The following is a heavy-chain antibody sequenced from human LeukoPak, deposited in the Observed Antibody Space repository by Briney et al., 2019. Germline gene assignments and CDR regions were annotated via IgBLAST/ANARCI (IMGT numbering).Heavy chain of an antibody. V-gene: IGHV1-2*02. CDR3: ARGLQTYYYDSSGLNWFDP. CDR2: INPNSGGT. J-gene: IGHJ5*02. D-gene: IGHD3-22*01. CDR1: GDTFTGYY. Sequence: ASVKVSCKASGDTFTGYYMHWVRQAPGQGLEWMGWINPNSGGTNYAQKFQGRVTMTRDTSISTAYMELSRLRSDDTAVYYCARGLQTYYYDSSGLNWFDPWGQGTLVTVSS.